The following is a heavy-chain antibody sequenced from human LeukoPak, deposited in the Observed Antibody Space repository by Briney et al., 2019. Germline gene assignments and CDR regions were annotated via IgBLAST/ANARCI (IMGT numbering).Heavy chain of an antibody. CDR3: ARASWVSSADAVW. Sequence: GGSLTLSCAASGLSFSSFVMSWVRQAPARGLEWLSSMKGTGETFYADSVRGRFTLSRDDSRNTVYLQLNNLRDEDTAVYYCARASWVSSADAVWWGQGTVVTVSS. J-gene: IGHJ4*02. CDR2: MKGTGET. V-gene: IGHV3-23*01. CDR1: GLSFSSFV. D-gene: IGHD3-16*01.